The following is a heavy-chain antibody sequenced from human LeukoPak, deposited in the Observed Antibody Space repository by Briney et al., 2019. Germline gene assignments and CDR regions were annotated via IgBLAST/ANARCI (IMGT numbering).Heavy chain of an antibody. CDR1: GGSISSGGYY. CDR2: IYYSGST. Sequence: SETLSLTCTVSGGSISSGGYYWSWIRQHPGKGLKWIGYIYYSGSTYYNPSLKSRVTISVDTSKNQFSLRLSSVTAADTAVYYCVRGARRNFADFAYWGQGALVTVSP. J-gene: IGHJ4*02. D-gene: IGHD1-7*01. CDR3: VRGARRNFADFAY. V-gene: IGHV4-31*03.